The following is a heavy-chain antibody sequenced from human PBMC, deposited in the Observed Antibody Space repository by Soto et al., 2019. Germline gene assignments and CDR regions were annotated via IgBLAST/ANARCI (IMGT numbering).Heavy chain of an antibody. CDR2: ISAYNGNT. V-gene: IGHV1-18*01. D-gene: IGHD3-10*01. J-gene: IGHJ4*02. CDR3: ARDVTMVRGVIISPTPPDY. CDR1: GYTFTSYG. Sequence: ASVKVSCKASGYTFTSYGISWVRQAPGQGLEWMGWISAYNGNTNYAQKLQGRVTMTTDTSTSTAYMELRSLRSDDTAVYYCARDVTMVRGVIISPTPPDYWGQGTLVTVSS.